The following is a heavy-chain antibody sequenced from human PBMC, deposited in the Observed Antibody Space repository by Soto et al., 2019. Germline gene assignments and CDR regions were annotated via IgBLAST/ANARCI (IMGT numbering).Heavy chain of an antibody. V-gene: IGHV4-39*01. J-gene: IGHJ4*02. CDR3: ARHTPYYDSSGYYSN. D-gene: IGHD3-22*01. Sequence: SETLSLTCTVSGGSISSSSYYWGWIRQPPGKGLEWIGSIYYSGSTYYNPSLKSRVTISVDTSKNQFSLKLSSVTAADTAAYYCARHTPYYDSSGYYSNWGQGTLVTVSS. CDR1: GGSISSSSYY. CDR2: IYYSGST.